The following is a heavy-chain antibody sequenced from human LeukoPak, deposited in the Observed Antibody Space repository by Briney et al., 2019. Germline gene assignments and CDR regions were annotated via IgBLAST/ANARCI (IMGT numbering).Heavy chain of an antibody. Sequence: GGSLRLSCAASGFTFSSYAMSWVRQAPGKGLEWVSAISGSGGSTYYADSVKGRFTISRDNSKNTLYLQMNSLRVEDTAAYYCARVGYCSSTSCPTNVDYWGQGTLVTVSS. D-gene: IGHD2-2*01. CDR3: ARVGYCSSTSCPTNVDY. V-gene: IGHV3-23*01. CDR2: ISGSGGST. J-gene: IGHJ4*02. CDR1: GFTFSSYA.